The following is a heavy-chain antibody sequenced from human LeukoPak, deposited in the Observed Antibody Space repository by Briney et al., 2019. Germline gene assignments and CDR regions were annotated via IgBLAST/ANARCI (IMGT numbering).Heavy chain of an antibody. CDR1: GFTFSSYA. J-gene: IGHJ4*02. CDR3: AKSGSGRVGYGDYERSRDY. V-gene: IGHV3-23*01. Sequence: GGSLRLSCAASGFTFSSYAMSWVRQAPGKGLEWVSAISGRGGSTYYADSVKGRFTISRDNSKNTLYLQMSSLRAEDTAVYYCAKSGSGRVGYGDYERSRDYWGQGTLVTVSS. CDR2: ISGRGGST. D-gene: IGHD4-17*01.